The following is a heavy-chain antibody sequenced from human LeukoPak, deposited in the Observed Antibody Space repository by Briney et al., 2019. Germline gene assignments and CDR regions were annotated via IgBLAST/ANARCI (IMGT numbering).Heavy chain of an antibody. D-gene: IGHD2-2*01. CDR3: ASGEVVPAAGYYYYGMDV. CDR2: IIPIFGTA. Sequence: ASVKVSCKASGYTFTGYYMHWVRQAPGQGLEWMGGIIPIFGTANYAQKFQGRVTITADESTSTAYMELSSLRSEDTAVYYCASGEVVPAAGYYYYGMDVWGQGTTVTVSS. CDR1: GYTFTGYY. V-gene: IGHV1-69*13. J-gene: IGHJ6*02.